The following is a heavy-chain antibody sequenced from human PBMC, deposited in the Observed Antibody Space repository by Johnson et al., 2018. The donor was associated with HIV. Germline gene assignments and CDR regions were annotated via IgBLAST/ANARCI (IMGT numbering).Heavy chain of an antibody. V-gene: IGHV3-30*02. CDR2: TRYDGSNK. CDR3: AKDRTGSSGWYFGDAFDI. D-gene: IGHD6-19*01. Sequence: QVQLVESGGGLVQPGGSLRLSCAASGFTFNDYYMSWIRQAPGKGLEWVAFTRYDGSNKYYADCVKGRFTISRDNSKNTLYLQMNSLRAEDTAVYYCAKDRTGSSGWYFGDAFDIWGQGTMVTVSS. CDR1: GFTFNDYY. J-gene: IGHJ3*02.